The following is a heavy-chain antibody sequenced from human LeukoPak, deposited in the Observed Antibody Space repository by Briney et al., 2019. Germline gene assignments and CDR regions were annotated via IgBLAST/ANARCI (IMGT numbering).Heavy chain of an antibody. CDR2: INHSVST. Sequence: SETLSLTCAVYGGSFSDYYWSWIRQPPGKGLEWIGEINHSVSTNYNPSLKSRVTISVDTPKNQFSLKLNSVTAADTAVYYCARLPSAGMAAAGKRYYYYYMDVWGKGTTVTVSS. V-gene: IGHV4-34*01. CDR1: GGSFSDYY. D-gene: IGHD6-13*01. J-gene: IGHJ6*03. CDR3: ARLPSAGMAAAGKRYYYYYMDV.